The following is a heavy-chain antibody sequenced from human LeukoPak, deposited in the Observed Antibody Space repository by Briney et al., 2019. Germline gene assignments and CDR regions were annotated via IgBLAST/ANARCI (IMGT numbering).Heavy chain of an antibody. CDR1: GFTFSGHA. J-gene: IGHJ4*02. Sequence: GGSLRLSCAASGFTFSGHAMTWARQAPGKGLEWVSTITSGGNTFYADSVKGRFTISRDNSKNTLNLQMNTLRAEDTAVYYCARETQLVYWGQGTLVTVSS. CDR2: ITSGGNT. CDR3: ARETQLVY. V-gene: IGHV3-23*01.